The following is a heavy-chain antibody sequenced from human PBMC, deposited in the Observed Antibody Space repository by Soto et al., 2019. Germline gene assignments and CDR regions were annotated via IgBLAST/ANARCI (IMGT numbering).Heavy chain of an antibody. J-gene: IGHJ4*02. D-gene: IGHD6-6*01. CDR2: ISGSGGST. CDR1: GITFSNYA. CDR3: AKAPASSMTASRPFDQ. V-gene: IGHV3-23*01. Sequence: EVQLLESGGGLVPPGGFLRLSCAASGITFSNYAMSWVRQAPGKGLEWASGISGSGGSTYYAGSVKGRFTIARDNSENTLFLQMNSLRAEDTAVYYCAKAPASSMTASRPFDQWGQGTLVTVSS.